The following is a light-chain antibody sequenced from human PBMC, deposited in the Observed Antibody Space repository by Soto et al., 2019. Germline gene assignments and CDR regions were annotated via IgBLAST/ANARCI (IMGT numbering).Light chain of an antibody. CDR3: QRSYNTRRYS. CDR2: TAS. V-gene: IGKV1-39*01. J-gene: IGKJ2*01. CDR1: QPISTS. Sequence: DIQMTQSPSSLYASIGDRVSITCRASQPISTSLNWFQQKPGKVLELLIRTASRSASGAPSKFTGTGSRTHFTLTSSCLQLQDFSTDYCQRSYNTRRYSFGQGTKVEIK.